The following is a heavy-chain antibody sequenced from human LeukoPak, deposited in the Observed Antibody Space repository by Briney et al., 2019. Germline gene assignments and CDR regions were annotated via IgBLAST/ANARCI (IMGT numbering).Heavy chain of an antibody. V-gene: IGHV3-74*01. J-gene: IGHJ3*01. CDR2: VDSGGTNT. D-gene: IGHD1-14*01. CDR3: ARGGPDHASDV. Sequence: GGSLRLSCAASGFTFSSYWMHWVRQAPGKGLVWVSRVDSGGTNTIYADSVQGRFTISRDNAKNSLYLQINSLRAEDTALYYCARGGPDHASDVWGQGTMVTVSS. CDR1: GFTFSSYW.